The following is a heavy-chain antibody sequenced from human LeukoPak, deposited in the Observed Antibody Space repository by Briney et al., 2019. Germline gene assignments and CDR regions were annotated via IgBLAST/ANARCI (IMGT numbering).Heavy chain of an antibody. CDR1: GYNFITYW. V-gene: IGHV5-51*01. CDR2: IYPGDSDS. D-gene: IGHD3-10*01. J-gene: IGHJ4*02. Sequence: GESLKISCTGSGYNFITYWIGWVRQVPGKGLEWMGIIYPGDSDSRYSPSFQGQVTISADKSIGTAYPQWRSLKASDTAMYFCARGPSEYYFDYWGQGTLVTVSS. CDR3: ARGPSEYYFDY.